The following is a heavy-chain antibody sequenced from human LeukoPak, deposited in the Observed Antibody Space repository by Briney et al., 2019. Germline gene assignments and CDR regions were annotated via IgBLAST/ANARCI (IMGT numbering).Heavy chain of an antibody. Sequence: GGSLRLSCVASRFNFSDHYMSWIRQAPGKGMEWVSYISRGGTITYHADSVKGRFTVSRDNPKKSLYLQMNSLRGEDTAVYYCARHHEYERNSYGMDAWGQGTTVTVSS. CDR3: ARHHEYERNSYGMDA. J-gene: IGHJ6*02. CDR1: RFNFSDHY. CDR2: ISRGGTIT. V-gene: IGHV3-11*01. D-gene: IGHD3-16*01.